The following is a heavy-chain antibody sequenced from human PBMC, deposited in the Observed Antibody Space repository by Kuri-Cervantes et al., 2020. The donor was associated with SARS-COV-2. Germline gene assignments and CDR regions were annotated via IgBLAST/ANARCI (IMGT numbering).Heavy chain of an antibody. D-gene: IGHD3-10*01. Sequence: GSLRLSCSVSGGSISSYYWSWIRQPPGKGLEWIGYIYYTGSTNNNPSLKSRGTISLDRSKNQFSLKLSSVTAADTAVYYCARRGSSLYYYYGMDVWGQGTTVTVSS. V-gene: IGHV4-59*08. J-gene: IGHJ6*02. CDR3: ARRGSSLYYYYGMDV. CDR2: IYYTGST. CDR1: GGSISSYY.